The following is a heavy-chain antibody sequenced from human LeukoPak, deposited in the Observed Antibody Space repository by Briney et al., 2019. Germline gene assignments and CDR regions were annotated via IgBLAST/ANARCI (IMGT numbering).Heavy chain of an antibody. J-gene: IGHJ4*02. D-gene: IGHD1-7*01. CDR2: IYHSGST. V-gene: IGHV4-30-2*01. CDR1: GGSISSGGYY. Sequence: SETLSLTCTVSGGSISSGGYYWSWIRQPPGKGLEWIGYIYHSGSTYYNPSLKSRVTISVDRSKNQFSLKLSSVTAADTAVYYCARDGGNYEGVDYWGQGTLVTVSS. CDR3: ARDGGNYEGVDY.